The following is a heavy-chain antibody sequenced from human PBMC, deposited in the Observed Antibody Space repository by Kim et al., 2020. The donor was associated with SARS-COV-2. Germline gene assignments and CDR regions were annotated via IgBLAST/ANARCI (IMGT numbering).Heavy chain of an antibody. D-gene: IGHD2-21*01. CDR2: IKQDGSEK. J-gene: IGHJ4*02. Sequence: GGSLRLSCAASGFTCNNYWMSWVRQAPGKGLEWVVNIKQDGSEKYYVDSIKGRFTISRDNAKNSLYLQMNSLRAEDTALYYCVGGLFDYRGQGTLVTVSS. V-gene: IGHV3-7*01. CDR3: VGGLFDY. CDR1: GFTCNNYW.